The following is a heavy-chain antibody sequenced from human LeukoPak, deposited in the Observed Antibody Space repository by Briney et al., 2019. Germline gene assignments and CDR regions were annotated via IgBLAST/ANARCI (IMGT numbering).Heavy chain of an antibody. V-gene: IGHV5-51*01. Sequence: GESLKISCKGSEYSFTSFWIGWVRQLPGKGLEWMGIIFPGDSDTRYSPSFQGQVTISADKSISTASLQWSSLKASDTAMYYCARLRGVYERNGLTAKYFDYWGQGPLVTVSS. CDR2: IFPGDSDT. J-gene: IGHJ4*02. CDR3: ARLRGVYERNGLTAKYFDY. CDR1: EYSFTSFW. D-gene: IGHD3-22*01.